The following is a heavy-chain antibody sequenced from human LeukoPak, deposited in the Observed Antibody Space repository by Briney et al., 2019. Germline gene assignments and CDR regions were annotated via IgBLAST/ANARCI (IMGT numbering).Heavy chain of an antibody. Sequence: ASVKVSCKASGYTFTGYYMHWVRQAPGQGLGWMGWINPNSGGTNYAQKFQGRVTMTRDTSISTAYMELSRLRSDDTAVYYCARDGDYYDSSGYYSSYYYYYMDVWGKGTTVTISS. J-gene: IGHJ6*03. CDR2: INPNSGGT. CDR3: ARDGDYYDSSGYYSSYYYYYMDV. D-gene: IGHD3-22*01. V-gene: IGHV1-2*02. CDR1: GYTFTGYY.